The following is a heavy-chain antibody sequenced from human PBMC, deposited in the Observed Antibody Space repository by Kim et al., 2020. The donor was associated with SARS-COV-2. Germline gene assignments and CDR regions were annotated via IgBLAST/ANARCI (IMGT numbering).Heavy chain of an antibody. D-gene: IGHD3-10*01. J-gene: IGHJ6*02. CDR2: IYYSGST. CDR3: ARDLPPKEKRYYYGSGPYYYYGMDV. CDR1: GGSISSGGYY. V-gene: IGHV4-31*03. Sequence: SETLSLTCTVSGGSISSGGYYWSWIRQHPGKGLEWIGYIYYSGSTYYNPSLKSRVTISVDTSKNQFSLKLSSVTAADTAVYYCARDLPPKEKRYYYGSGPYYYYGMDVWGQGTTVTVSS.